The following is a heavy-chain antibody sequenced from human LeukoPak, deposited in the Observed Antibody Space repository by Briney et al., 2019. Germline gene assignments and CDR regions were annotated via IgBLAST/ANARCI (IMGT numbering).Heavy chain of an antibody. CDR2: INHSGST. CDR3: ARVGYSYGTQTDY. V-gene: IGHV4-34*01. CDR1: GGSFSGYY. Sequence: SETLSLTCAVSGGSFSGYYWSWIRQPPGKGLEWIGEINHSGSTNYNPSLKSRVTISVGTSKNQFSLKLSSVTAADTAVYYCARVGYSYGTQTDYWGQGTLVTVSS. D-gene: IGHD5-18*01. J-gene: IGHJ4*02.